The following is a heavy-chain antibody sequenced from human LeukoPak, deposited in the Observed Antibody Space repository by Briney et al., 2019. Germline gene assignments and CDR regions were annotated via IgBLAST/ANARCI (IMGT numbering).Heavy chain of an antibody. CDR2: IDWDDDK. Sequence: SGPALVKPTQTLTLTCTFSGFSLSTSGMCVSWIRQPQRKALVWLALIDWDDDKDYTTSLKTRLTISRDSSKNHEVLTMTNMDPVDTATYYCARARGYSGYALDYWGPGTLVTASS. CDR1: GFSLSTSGMC. D-gene: IGHD5-12*01. CDR3: ARARGYSGYALDY. J-gene: IGHJ4*02. V-gene: IGHV2-70*01.